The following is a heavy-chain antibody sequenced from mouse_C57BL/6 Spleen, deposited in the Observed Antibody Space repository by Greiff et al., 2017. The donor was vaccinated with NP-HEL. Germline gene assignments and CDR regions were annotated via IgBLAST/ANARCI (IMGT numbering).Heavy chain of an antibody. CDR3: ANYYGNYDDLDY. CDR1: GYTFTDYY. D-gene: IGHD2-1*01. Sequence: EVKLQESGPELVKPGASVKISCTASGYTFTDYYMDWVKQSPGKSLEWIGDINPNNGGTIYNQKFKGKATLTVDKSSSTAYMELRSLTSEDTAVYYCANYYGNYDDLDYWGQGTSVTVSS. V-gene: IGHV1-18*01. CDR2: INPNNGGT. J-gene: IGHJ4*01.